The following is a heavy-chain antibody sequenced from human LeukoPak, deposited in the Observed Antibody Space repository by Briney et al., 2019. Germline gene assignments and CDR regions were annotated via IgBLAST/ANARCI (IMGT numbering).Heavy chain of an antibody. J-gene: IGHJ5*02. CDR2: INPNSGGT. Sequence: ASVKVSCKASGYTFTSYGISWVRQAPGQGLEWMGWINPNSGGTNYAQKFQGRVTMTRDTSISTAYMELSRLRSDDTAVYYCARDGYNLGSWFDPWGQGTLVTVSS. CDR3: ARDGYNLGSWFDP. V-gene: IGHV1-2*02. D-gene: IGHD5-24*01. CDR1: GYTFTSYG.